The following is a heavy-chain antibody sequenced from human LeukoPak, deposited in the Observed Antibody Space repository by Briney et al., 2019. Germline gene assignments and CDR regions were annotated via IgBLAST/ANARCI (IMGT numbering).Heavy chain of an antibody. CDR2: VHLDGRT. D-gene: IGHD3-3*01. J-gene: IGHJ4*02. Sequence: PGGSLRLSCAASGFTFSSDDVSWVRQAPGKGLEWIGEVHLDGRTNYNPSLTGRLTMSVDLYENHISLKLTSVTAADTAVYYCAREGGFYRPLDYSGQGTLVTVSS. CDR3: AREGGFYRPLDY. CDR1: GFTFSSDD. V-gene: IGHV4-34*10.